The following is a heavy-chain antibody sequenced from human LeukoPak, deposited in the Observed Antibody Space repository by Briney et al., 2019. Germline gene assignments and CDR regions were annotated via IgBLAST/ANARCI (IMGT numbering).Heavy chain of an antibody. CDR1: GGSISSYY. CDR2: IYDSGSS. J-gene: IGHJ4*02. CDR3: ARGFCSGGSCYFDY. D-gene: IGHD2-15*01. V-gene: IGHV4-59*01. Sequence: KPSETLSLTCTVSGGSISSYYWSWIRQSPGKGLEWIGYIYDSGSSNYNPSLKSRVTMSVDTSQNQFSLKLSSVTTADTAVYYCARGFCSGGSCYFDYWGQGTLVTVSS.